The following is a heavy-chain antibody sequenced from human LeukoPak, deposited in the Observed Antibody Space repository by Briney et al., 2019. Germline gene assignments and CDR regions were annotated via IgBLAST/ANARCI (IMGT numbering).Heavy chain of an antibody. V-gene: IGHV1-2*02. D-gene: IGHD1-26*01. J-gene: IGHJ4*02. CDR3: ARDLARATDY. CDR2: INPNSGGT. CDR1: GYSFTDYY. Sequence: ASVKVSCKASGYSFTDYYIHWVRQAPGQGLEWMGWINPNSGGTDYAQKFQGRVTMTRDTSISTAYMELSRLRSDDTAVYYCARDLARATDYWGQGTLVTVSS.